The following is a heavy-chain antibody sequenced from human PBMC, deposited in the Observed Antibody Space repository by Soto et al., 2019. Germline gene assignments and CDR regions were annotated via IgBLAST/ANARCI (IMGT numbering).Heavy chain of an antibody. CDR3: ARTPRTSYCDYFGN. J-gene: IGHJ4*02. Sequence: GASVKVSGKASGGTFSSYAISWVRQAPGQGLEWMGGIIPIFGTANYAQKFQGRVTITADESTSTAYMELRSLRSEDTAVYYCARTPRTSYCDYFGNCGQGTMVAVSS. CDR2: IIPIFGTA. D-gene: IGHD4-17*01. CDR1: GGTFSSYA. V-gene: IGHV1-69*13.